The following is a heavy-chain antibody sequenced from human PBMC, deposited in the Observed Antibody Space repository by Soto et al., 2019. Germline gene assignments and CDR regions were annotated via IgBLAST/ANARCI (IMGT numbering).Heavy chain of an antibody. CDR1: GGTFSSYT. Sequence: QVQLVQSGAEVKKPGSTVKVSCKASGGTFSSYTISWVRQAPGQGLEWMGRIIPILGIANYAQKFQGRVTITADKSTSTAYMELSSLRSEDTAVYYCARPDRDNWFDPWGQGTLVTVSS. CDR2: IIPILGIA. V-gene: IGHV1-69*02. J-gene: IGHJ5*02. D-gene: IGHD3-22*01. CDR3: ARPDRDNWFDP.